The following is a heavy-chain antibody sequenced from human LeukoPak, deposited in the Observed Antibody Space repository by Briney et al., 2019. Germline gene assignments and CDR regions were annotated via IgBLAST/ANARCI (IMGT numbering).Heavy chain of an antibody. CDR2: ISYDGSNK. CDR1: GFTFSSYG. CDR3: AKDETTITMIVVVNPFDY. J-gene: IGHJ4*02. V-gene: IGHV3-30*18. Sequence: GGSLRLSCAASGFTFSSYGMHWVRQAPGKGLEWVAVISYDGSNKYYADSVKGRFTISRDNSKNTLYLQMNSLRAEDTAVYYCAKDETTITMIVVVNPFDYWGQGTLVTVSS. D-gene: IGHD3-22*01.